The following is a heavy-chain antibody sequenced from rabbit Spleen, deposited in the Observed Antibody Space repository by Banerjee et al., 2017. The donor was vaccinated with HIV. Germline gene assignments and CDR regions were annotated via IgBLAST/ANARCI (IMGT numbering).Heavy chain of an antibody. J-gene: IGHJ6*01. D-gene: IGHD8-1*01. CDR1: GVSFSFNNY. V-gene: IGHV1S45*01. Sequence: QEQLEESGGDLVKPGASLTLTCTASGVSFSFNNYMCWVRQAPGKGLEWIGCVDVGSSDFTYFATWAKGRFTISKASSTTVTLQMTSLTAADTATYFCARDTASSFSSYGMDLWGQGTLVTVS. CDR3: ARDTASSFSSYGMDL. CDR2: VDVGSSDFT.